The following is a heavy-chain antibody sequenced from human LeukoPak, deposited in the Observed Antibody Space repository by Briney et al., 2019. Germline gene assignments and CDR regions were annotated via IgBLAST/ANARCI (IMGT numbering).Heavy chain of an antibody. D-gene: IGHD6-19*01. V-gene: IGHV1-46*01. CDR2: INPSGGST. J-gene: IGHJ4*02. Sequence: ASVKVSCKASGYTLTSYYMHWVRQAPGQGLEWMGIINPSGGSTSYAQKFQGRVTMTRDTSTSTVYMELSSLRSEDTAVYYCAREESSGPSDYWGQGTLVTVSS. CDR3: AREESSGPSDY. CDR1: GYTLTSYY.